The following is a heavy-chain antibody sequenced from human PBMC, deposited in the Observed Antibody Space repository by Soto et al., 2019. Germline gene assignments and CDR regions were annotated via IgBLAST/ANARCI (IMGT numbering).Heavy chain of an antibody. CDR2: IYSTGST. D-gene: IGHD2-8*01. CDR1: GASIRSGDFY. Sequence: QVQLHESGPGLVKPSQTLSLTCTVSGASIRSGDFYWAWIRQPPGKGLESIGHIYSTGSTYYHPSLKRRVLISLDRPSNQFSLRLTSLTAADTAIYYCARMNGGHLDFRGQGVLVTVSS. CDR3: ARMNGGHLDF. J-gene: IGHJ4*02. V-gene: IGHV4-30-4*01.